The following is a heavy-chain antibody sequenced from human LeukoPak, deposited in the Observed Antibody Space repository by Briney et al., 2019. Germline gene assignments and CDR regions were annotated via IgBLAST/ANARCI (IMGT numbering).Heavy chain of an antibody. CDR2: ISTYNGNT. D-gene: IGHD6-13*01. Sequence: ASVKVSCKASGYTFASHGISWVRQAPGQGLEWMGWISTYNGNTNYAQKLQGRVTMTTDTSTSTAYMELRSLRSDDTAVYYCARDGTAADRFEGWADYWGQGTLVTVSS. J-gene: IGHJ4*02. V-gene: IGHV1-18*01. CDR3: ARDGTAADRFEGWADY. CDR1: GYTFASHG.